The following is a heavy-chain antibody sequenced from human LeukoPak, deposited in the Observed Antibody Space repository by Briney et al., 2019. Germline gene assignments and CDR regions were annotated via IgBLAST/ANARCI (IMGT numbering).Heavy chain of an antibody. J-gene: IGHJ4*02. CDR3: VRSRWWDFDH. V-gene: IGHV3-74*01. CDR1: GFTFSSFW. CDR2: IDYDGTTT. Sequence: SGGSLRLSCAASGFTFSSFWMHWVRQAPGKGLVWVSRIDYDGTTTAYADSVKGRFTISRDNAKNTLFLQLNSLRVEDTAVYFCVRSRWWDFDHWGQGNLVTVSS. D-gene: IGHD2-15*01.